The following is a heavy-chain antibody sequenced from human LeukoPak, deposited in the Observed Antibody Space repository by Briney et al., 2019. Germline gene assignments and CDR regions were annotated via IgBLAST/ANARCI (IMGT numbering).Heavy chain of an antibody. CDR3: ARGDCTNGVCFDY. J-gene: IGHJ4*02. V-gene: IGHV1-69*13. Sequence: GASVKVSCKASGGTFSSYAISWVRQAPGQGLEWMGGIIPIFGTANYAQKFQGRVTITADESTSTAHMELSSLRSEDTAVYYCARGDCTNGVCFDYWGQGTLVTVSS. CDR2: IIPIFGTA. D-gene: IGHD2-8*01. CDR1: GGTFSSYA.